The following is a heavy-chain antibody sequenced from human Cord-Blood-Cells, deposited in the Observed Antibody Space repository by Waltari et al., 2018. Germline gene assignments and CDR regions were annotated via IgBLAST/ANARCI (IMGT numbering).Heavy chain of an antibody. CDR1: GFTLSSYA. V-gene: IGHV3-23*01. D-gene: IGHD2-15*01. CDR3: AKDRNCSGGSWPFDY. CDR2: ISGSGGSP. Sequence: VQLLESGGGLVQPGGSLRASCAASGFTLSSYAMSWVRQAPGKGLAWVSAISGSGGSPHCADSVEGLFTISRDNSKHPLYLQMNSRRAEDTAVYYCAKDRNCSGGSWPFDYWGQGTLVTVSS. J-gene: IGHJ4*02.